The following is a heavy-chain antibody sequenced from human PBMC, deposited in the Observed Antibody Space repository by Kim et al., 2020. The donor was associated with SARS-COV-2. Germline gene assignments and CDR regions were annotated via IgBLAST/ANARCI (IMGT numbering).Heavy chain of an antibody. CDR3: AKAPALWVLPVDYGMDV. J-gene: IGHJ6*02. V-gene: IGHV3-23*01. D-gene: IGHD5-18*01. Sequence: GGSLRLSCAASGFAFSSYAMSWVRQAPGKGLEWVSAISGSGGSTYYADSVKGRFTISRDNSKNTLYLQMNSLRAEDTAVYYCAKAPALWVLPVDYGMDVWGQGTTVTVSS. CDR1: GFAFSSYA. CDR2: ISGSGGST.